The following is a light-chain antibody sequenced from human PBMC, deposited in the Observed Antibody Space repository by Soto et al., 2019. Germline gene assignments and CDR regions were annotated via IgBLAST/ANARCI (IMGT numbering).Light chain of an antibody. J-gene: IGKJ4*01. Sequence: EIMLTQSPGTLSLSPGERATLSCRASQNLGYYLAWFQQKHGQAPRLLIYDTSNRASGIPDRFSGSGSGTDFTLTISRLDPVDFAVYYCQQRRDWPLTFGGGTKVEIK. CDR1: QNLGYY. CDR2: DTS. CDR3: QQRRDWPLT. V-gene: IGKV3-11*01.